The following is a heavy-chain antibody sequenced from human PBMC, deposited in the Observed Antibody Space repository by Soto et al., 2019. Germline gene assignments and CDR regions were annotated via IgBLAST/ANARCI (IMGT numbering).Heavy chain of an antibody. D-gene: IGHD6-6*01. Sequence: GGSLRLSCAALGFTLSGYAMDWVRQAPGKGLEYVSGISSNGVGTYYAKSVQGRFTISRDNSKNTVYLQMGSLRPEDMAVYYCARRARPDFYYMDVWGKGTTVTVSS. CDR2: ISSNGVGT. CDR1: GFTLSGYA. J-gene: IGHJ6*03. CDR3: ARRARPDFYYMDV. V-gene: IGHV3-64*01.